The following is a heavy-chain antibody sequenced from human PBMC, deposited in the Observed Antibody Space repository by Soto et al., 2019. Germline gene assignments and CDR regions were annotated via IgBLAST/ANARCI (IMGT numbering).Heavy chain of an antibody. CDR3: ATMGTPVTGLYYFDY. J-gene: IGHJ4*02. D-gene: IGHD4-17*01. V-gene: IGHV4-30-4*01. CDR1: GGSISSGNYY. CDR2: ISYSGTT. Sequence: QVQLQESGPGLVKPSQTLSLTGTVSGGSISSGNYYWSWIRQPPGKGLEWIGFISYSGTTHYSASPRSRVSISVDTSKNQFSLDLSSVTAADTAVYYCATMGTPVTGLYYFDYWGQGPLVTVSS.